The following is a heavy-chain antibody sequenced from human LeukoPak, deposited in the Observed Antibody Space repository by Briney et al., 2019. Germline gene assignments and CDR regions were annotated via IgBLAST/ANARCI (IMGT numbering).Heavy chain of an antibody. V-gene: IGHV4-59*01. CDR1: GASISSYY. J-gene: IGHJ5*02. CDR2: IYYDGST. D-gene: IGHD6-19*01. CDR3: ARGAVAGKMSWFDP. Sequence: SETLSLTCTVSGASISSYYWIWIRQPQGKGLEWVGHIYYDGSTNYNPSLKSRVTISVDTSKNQFSLNLSSVTAADTAVYYCARGAVAGKMSWFDPWGQGTLVTVSS.